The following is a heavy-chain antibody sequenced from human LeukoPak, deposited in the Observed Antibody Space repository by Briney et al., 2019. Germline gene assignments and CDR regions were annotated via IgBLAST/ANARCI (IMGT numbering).Heavy chain of an antibody. CDR3: ARSVSRRDGYKGVALDY. Sequence: GASVKVSCKASGGTFSSYAISWVRQAPGQGLEWMGGIIPIFGTANYAQKFQGRVTITADESTSTAYMELSSLRSEDTAVYYCARSVSRRDGYKGVALDYWGQGTLVTVSS. CDR1: GGTFSSYA. J-gene: IGHJ4*02. V-gene: IGHV1-69*13. CDR2: IIPIFGTA. D-gene: IGHD5-24*01.